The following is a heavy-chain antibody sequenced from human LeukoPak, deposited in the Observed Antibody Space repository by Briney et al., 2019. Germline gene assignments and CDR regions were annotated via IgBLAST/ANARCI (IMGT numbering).Heavy chain of an antibody. J-gene: IGHJ6*02. CDR1: GYTFTSYA. CDR3: ARPEHCSGGSCYSVTNYYYYGMDV. V-gene: IGHV1-3*01. CDR2: INAGNGNT. D-gene: IGHD2-15*01. Sequence: GASVKVSCKASGYTFTSYAMHWVRQAPGQRLEWMGWINAGNGNTKYSQKFQGRVTITRDTSASTAYMELSSLRSEDTAVYYCARPEHCSGGSCYSVTNYYYYGMDVWGRGTTVTVSS.